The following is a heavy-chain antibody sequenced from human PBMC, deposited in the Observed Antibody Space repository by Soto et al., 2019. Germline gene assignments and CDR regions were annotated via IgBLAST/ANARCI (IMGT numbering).Heavy chain of an antibody. Sequence: GGSLRLSCAASGFTFSSYIRNWVRKAPGKGLEWVSYISSSSGTIYYADSVKGRFTISRDNAKNSLYLQMNSLRDEDTALYYCAREKVVSYAFDLWGQGTMVTFSS. CDR1: GFTFSSYI. J-gene: IGHJ3*01. CDR2: ISSSSGTI. CDR3: AREKVVSYAFDL. V-gene: IGHV3-48*02.